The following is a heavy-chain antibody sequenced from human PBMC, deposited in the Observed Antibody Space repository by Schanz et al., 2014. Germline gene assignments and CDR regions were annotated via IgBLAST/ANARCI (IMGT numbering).Heavy chain of an antibody. V-gene: IGHV3-11*04. CDR2: ISRDGTTS. D-gene: IGHD2-8*02. CDR1: GFIFNDYY. CDR3: ARDSRYCTGVDCKGDAFDL. Sequence: QVQLVESGGGLVKPGGSLRLSCAASGFIFNDYYMNWIRQAPGKGLEWLSYISRDGTTSYYADSVKGRFTISRDNAKNSLYLEMTSLTAEDTAVYHCARDSRYCTGVDCKGDAFDLWGQGTLVTVSS. J-gene: IGHJ3*01.